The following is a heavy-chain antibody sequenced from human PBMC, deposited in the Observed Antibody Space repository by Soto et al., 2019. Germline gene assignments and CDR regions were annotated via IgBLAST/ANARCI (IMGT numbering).Heavy chain of an antibody. V-gene: IGHV5-51*01. CDR2: IYPGDSDT. J-gene: IGHJ6*02. CDR3: ARLGFNYDFLSGYYNVHHYYGIDV. D-gene: IGHD3-3*01. CDR1: EYKVSTWHNFTSYW. Sequence: PGESLKISCMGAEYKVSTWHNFTSYWIAWVRQMPGEGLEWMVIIYPGDSDTRYSPSFQGQVTISADKSINSVYLQWSSLKASDTATYYCARLGFNYDFLSGYYNVHHYYGIDVWGQGTTVTVSS.